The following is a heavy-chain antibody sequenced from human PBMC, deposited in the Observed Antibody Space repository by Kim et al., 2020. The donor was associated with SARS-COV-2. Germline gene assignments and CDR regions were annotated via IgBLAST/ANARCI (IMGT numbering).Heavy chain of an antibody. Sequence: GGSLRLSCAASGFTFSSYGMHWVRQAPGKGLEWVAVISYDGSNKYYADSVKGRFTISRDNSKNTLYLQMNSLRAEDTAVYYCAKDNWELRTWGGMDVWGQGTTVTVSS. D-gene: IGHD1-26*01. CDR3: AKDNWELRTWGGMDV. V-gene: IGHV3-30*18. J-gene: IGHJ6*02. CDR2: ISYDGSNK. CDR1: GFTFSSYG.